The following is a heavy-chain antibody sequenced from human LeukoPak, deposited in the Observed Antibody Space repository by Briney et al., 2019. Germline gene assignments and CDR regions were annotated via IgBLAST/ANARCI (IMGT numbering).Heavy chain of an antibody. V-gene: IGHV4-61*02. CDR2: IYTSGST. J-gene: IGHJ4*02. CDR1: GGSISSGSYY. Sequence: SETLSLTCTVPGGSISSGSYYWSWIRQPAGKGLEWIGRIYTSGSTNYNPSLKSRVTISVDTSQNQFSLKLSSVTAADTAVYYCASRKLGNDYWGQGTLVTVSS. D-gene: IGHD7-27*01. CDR3: ASRKLGNDY.